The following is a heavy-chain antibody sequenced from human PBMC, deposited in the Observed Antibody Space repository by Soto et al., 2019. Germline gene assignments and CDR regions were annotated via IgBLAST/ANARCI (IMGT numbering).Heavy chain of an antibody. J-gene: IGHJ4*02. Sequence: QVQLVQSGAAVKKPGASVKVSCQASGYTFTDYYVHWVRQAPGQGLEWMGWINPNSGGTKSAQKFQGRVTMTRDTSISTAYMELSRLRSDDTAVYYCARRKGDYYDSSGYHYYFDYWGQGTLVTVSS. CDR2: INPNSGGT. D-gene: IGHD3-22*01. CDR1: GYTFTDYY. CDR3: ARRKGDYYDSSGYHYYFDY. V-gene: IGHV1-2*02.